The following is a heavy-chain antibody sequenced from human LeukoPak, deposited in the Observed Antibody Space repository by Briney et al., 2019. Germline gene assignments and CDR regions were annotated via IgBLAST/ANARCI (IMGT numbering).Heavy chain of an antibody. V-gene: IGHV4-34*01. CDR1: GGSFSGYY. Sequence: SETLSLTCAVYGGSFSGYYWSWIRQPPGKGLEWIGEINHSGSTNYNPSLKSRVTISVDTSKNQFSLKLSSVTAADTAVYYCACSTTVVTLGYWGQGTLVTVSS. CDR3: ACSTTVVTLGY. J-gene: IGHJ4*02. CDR2: INHSGST. D-gene: IGHD4-23*01.